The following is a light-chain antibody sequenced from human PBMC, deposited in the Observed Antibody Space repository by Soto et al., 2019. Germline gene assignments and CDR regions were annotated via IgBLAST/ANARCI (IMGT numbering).Light chain of an antibody. Sequence: QSALTQPASVSGSPGQSFNISCTGTSSDIGGYNFVSWYRQHPGKAPKLWIYAVTNRPSGIPDRFSGSKSGNTASLTISGLQAEDEADYYCTSYTTSSTLVFGGGTKVTVL. CDR1: SSDIGGYNF. V-gene: IGLV2-14*01. CDR2: AVT. J-gene: IGLJ2*01. CDR3: TSYTTSSTLV.